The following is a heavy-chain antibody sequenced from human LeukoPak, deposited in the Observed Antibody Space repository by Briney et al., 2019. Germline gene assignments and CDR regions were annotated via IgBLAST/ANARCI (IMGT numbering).Heavy chain of an antibody. V-gene: IGHV4-59*01. CDR3: ARDCRRSGWYAEREYYYMDV. D-gene: IGHD6-19*01. J-gene: IGHJ6*03. CDR1: GASTSAYC. Sequence: SETLSLTCTVSGASTSAYCWCWVRQPPGKGLEWIGYSYSGGNANYNPSLKSRVTISVDTSKNQFSLKLSSVTAADTAVYYCARDCRRSGWYAEREYYYMDVWGKGTTVTVSS. CDR2: SYSGGNA.